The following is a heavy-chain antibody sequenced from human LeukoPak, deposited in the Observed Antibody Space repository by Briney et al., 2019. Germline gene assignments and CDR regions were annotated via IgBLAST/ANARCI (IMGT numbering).Heavy chain of an antibody. CDR2: IRSNAYGGTA. CDR1: GFTFGDYA. D-gene: IGHD2-8*01. Sequence: PGRSLRLSCTTSGFTFGDYAMSWLRQAPGKGLEWVGFIRSNAYGGTADYAASVRGRFSISRDDSQRIAYLQMNSLKIEDTAVYYSTRDWRYCTTGDCFTRRHYYGMDVWGQGTTVIVSS. J-gene: IGHJ6*02. V-gene: IGHV3-49*03. CDR3: TRDWRYCTTGDCFTRRHYYGMDV.